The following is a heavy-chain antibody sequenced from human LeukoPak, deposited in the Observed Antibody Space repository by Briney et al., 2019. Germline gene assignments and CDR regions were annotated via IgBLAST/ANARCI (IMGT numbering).Heavy chain of an antibody. D-gene: IGHD2-2*01. V-gene: IGHV3-30-3*01. J-gene: IGHJ4*02. CDR1: GFTFTSYA. CDR2: ISYDGSNK. CDR3: ARGEPAAINPYYSDY. Sequence: PGRSLRLSCAASGFTFTSYAMHWVRQAPGKGLEWVAVISYDGSNKYYADSVKGRFTISRDNSKNTLYLQMNSLRAEDTAVYYCARGEPAAINPYYSDYWGQGTLVTVSS.